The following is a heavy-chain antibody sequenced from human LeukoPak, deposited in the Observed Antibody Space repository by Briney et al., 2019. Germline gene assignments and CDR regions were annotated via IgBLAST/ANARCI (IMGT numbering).Heavy chain of an antibody. CDR2: IKQDGSEK. CDR1: GFTFSSYW. V-gene: IGHV3-7*01. Sequence: GGSLRLSCAASGFTFSSYWVSWVRQAPGKGLEWVANIKQDGSEKYYVDSVKGRFTISRDNAKNSLYLQMNSLRAEDTAVYYCARGGSPGWLRVGYWGQGTLVTVSS. CDR3: ARGGSPGWLRVGY. D-gene: IGHD5-12*01. J-gene: IGHJ4*02.